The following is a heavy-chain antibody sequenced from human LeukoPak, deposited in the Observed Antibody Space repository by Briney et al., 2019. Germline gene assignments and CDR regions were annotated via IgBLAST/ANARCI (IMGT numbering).Heavy chain of an antibody. J-gene: IGHJ3*02. V-gene: IGHV1-18*01. CDR1: GYTFTSYG. D-gene: IGHD1-1*01. CDR2: ISAYNGNT. CDR3: ASGRDAFDI. Sequence: ASVKVSCKASGYTFTSYGISWVRQAPGQGLEWMGWISAYNGNTNYAQKLQGRVTMTRDMSTSTVYMELSSLRSEDTAVYYCASGRDAFDIWGQGTMVTVSS.